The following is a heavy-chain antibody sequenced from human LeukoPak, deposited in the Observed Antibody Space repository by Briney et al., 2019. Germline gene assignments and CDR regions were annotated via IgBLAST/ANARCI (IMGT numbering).Heavy chain of an antibody. Sequence: ASVKVSCKASGYTFTSYGISWVRQAPGQGLEWMGWISAYNGNTNYAQKLQGRVTMTTDTSTSTAYMELRSLRSDDTAVYYCAGASYCSSTSCYTYVDYWGQGTLVTVSS. J-gene: IGHJ4*02. D-gene: IGHD2-2*02. CDR3: AGASYCSSTSCYTYVDY. CDR1: GYTFTSYG. CDR2: ISAYNGNT. V-gene: IGHV1-18*01.